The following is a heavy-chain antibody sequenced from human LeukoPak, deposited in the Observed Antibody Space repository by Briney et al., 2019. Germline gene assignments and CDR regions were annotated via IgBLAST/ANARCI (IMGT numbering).Heavy chain of an antibody. D-gene: IGHD2-2*01. V-gene: IGHV3-11*01. J-gene: IGHJ5*02. Sequence: GGSLRLSCAASGFTFSDYYMSWIRQAPGKGLEWVSHISSSGSTIYYADSVKGRFTISRDNAKNSLYLQMNSLRAEDTAVYYCARGVVPAANPWFDPWGQGTLVTVSS. CDR3: ARGVVPAANPWFDP. CDR2: ISSSGSTI. CDR1: GFTFSDYY.